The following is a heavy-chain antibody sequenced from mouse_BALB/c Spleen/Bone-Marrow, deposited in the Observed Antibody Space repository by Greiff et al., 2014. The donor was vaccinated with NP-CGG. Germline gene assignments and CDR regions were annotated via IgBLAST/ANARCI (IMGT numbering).Heavy chain of an antibody. J-gene: IGHJ3*01. V-gene: IGHV5-12-2*01. D-gene: IGHD4-1*01. CDR3: ATGTFAY. CDR2: TSNGGGST. Sequence: EVKLVESGGGLVQPGGSLKLSCAASGFTFSSYTMSWVRQTPEKRLEWVAYTSNGGGSTYYPDTVKGRFTISRDNAKNTLYLQMSSLKSEDTAMYYCATGTFAYWGQGTLVTVSA. CDR1: GFTFSSYT.